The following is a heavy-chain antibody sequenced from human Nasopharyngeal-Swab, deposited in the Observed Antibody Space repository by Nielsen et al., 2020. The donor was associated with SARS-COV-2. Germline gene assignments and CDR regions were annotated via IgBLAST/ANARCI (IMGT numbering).Heavy chain of an antibody. CDR3: ARYFPRPLDFWNHLSVSHLLYYYGMDV. Sequence: GESLKISCAASGFTFSSYWMHWVRQAPGKGLGWVSRINSDGSSTSYADSVKGRFTISRDNAKNTLYLQMNSLRAEDTAVYYCARYFPRPLDFWNHLSVSHLLYYYGMDVWGQGTTVTVSS. CDR1: GFTFSSYW. V-gene: IGHV3-74*01. D-gene: IGHD3-3*01. J-gene: IGHJ6*02. CDR2: INSDGSST.